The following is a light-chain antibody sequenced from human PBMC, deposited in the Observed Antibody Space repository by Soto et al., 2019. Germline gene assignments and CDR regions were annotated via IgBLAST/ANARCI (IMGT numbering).Light chain of an antibody. CDR3: IAYTGSSTYYV. Sequence: QSVLTQPPSASGSPGQSVTISCTGTSNDVGDYNYVSWYQQHPGKAPKLMIYEVSKRPSGVPGRFSGSKSGNTASLTVSGLQAEDEADYYCIAYTGSSTYYVFGTGTKVTVL. V-gene: IGLV2-8*01. CDR2: EVS. J-gene: IGLJ1*01. CDR1: SNDVGDYNY.